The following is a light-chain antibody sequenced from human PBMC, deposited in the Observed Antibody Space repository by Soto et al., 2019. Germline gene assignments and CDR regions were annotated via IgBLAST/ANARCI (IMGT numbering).Light chain of an antibody. CDR2: ANN. Sequence: QSVLTQPPSVSGAPGQRVTISSTGSSSNIGAGYVVHWYQQLPGTAPKLLIYANNNRPSGVPDRFSGSKSGTSASLAITGLQAEDEADYYCQSYDSSLSGFYVFGTGTKLTVL. V-gene: IGLV1-40*01. CDR3: QSYDSSLSGFYV. J-gene: IGLJ1*01. CDR1: SSNIGAGYV.